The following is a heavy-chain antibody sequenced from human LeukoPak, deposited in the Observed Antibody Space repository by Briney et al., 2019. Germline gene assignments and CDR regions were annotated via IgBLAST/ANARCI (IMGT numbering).Heavy chain of an antibody. CDR1: GFSFDTYW. D-gene: IGHD6-13*01. V-gene: IGHV3-30-3*01. CDR2: ISYDGSNK. CDR3: ARERPRIAGEYYFDY. Sequence: GGSLRLSCAVSGFSFDTYWMTWVRQAPGKGLEWVAVISYDGSNKYYADSVKGRFTISRDNSKNTLYLQMNSLRAEDTAVYYCARERPRIAGEYYFDYWGQGTLVTVSS. J-gene: IGHJ4*02.